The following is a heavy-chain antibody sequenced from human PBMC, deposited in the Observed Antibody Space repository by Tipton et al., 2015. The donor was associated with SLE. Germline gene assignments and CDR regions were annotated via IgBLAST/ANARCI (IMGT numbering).Heavy chain of an antibody. J-gene: IGHJ5*02. CDR1: GGSISSGSYY. V-gene: IGHV4-61*01. CDR2: IYHSGIT. D-gene: IGHD3-16*02. CDR3: ASEGEHYDYIWGSYRRNWFDP. Sequence: TLSLTCTVSGGSISSGSYYWSWIRQPPGKRLEWIAYIYHSGITNYNPSLQSRVTISVDRSKNQFSLKLTSVTAADTAVYYCASEGEHYDYIWGSYRRNWFDPWGQGTLVTVSS.